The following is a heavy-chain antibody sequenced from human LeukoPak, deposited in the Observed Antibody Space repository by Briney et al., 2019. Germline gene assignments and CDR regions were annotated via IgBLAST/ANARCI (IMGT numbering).Heavy chain of an antibody. Sequence: ASETLSLTCTVSGGSISSSSYYWGWIRQPPGKGLEWIGSIYYSGSTYYNPSLKSRVTISVDTSKNQFSLKLSSVTAADTAVYYCATSSGWYRFDSWGQGTLVTVSS. CDR3: ATSSGWYRFDS. D-gene: IGHD6-19*01. CDR2: IYYSGST. V-gene: IGHV4-39*07. J-gene: IGHJ4*02. CDR1: GGSISSSSYY.